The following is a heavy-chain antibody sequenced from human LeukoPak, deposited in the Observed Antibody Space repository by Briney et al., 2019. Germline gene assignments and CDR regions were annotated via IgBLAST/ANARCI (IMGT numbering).Heavy chain of an antibody. Sequence: PSQTLSLTCTVSGGSISSGGYYWSWIRQHPGKGLEWIGYIYYSGSTYYNPSLKSRVTISVDTSKNQFSLKLSSVTAADTAVYYCARGRAAADPWGLGYSSGWYWFDPWGQGILVTVSS. V-gene: IGHV4-31*03. CDR3: ARGRAAADPWGLGYSSGWYWFDP. CDR2: IYYSGST. CDR1: GGSISSGGYY. D-gene: IGHD6-19*01. J-gene: IGHJ5*02.